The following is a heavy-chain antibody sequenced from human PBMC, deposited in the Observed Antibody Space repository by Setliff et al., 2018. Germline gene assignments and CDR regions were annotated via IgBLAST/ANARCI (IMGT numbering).Heavy chain of an antibody. V-gene: IGHV4-34*01. Sequence: TLSLTCAVYGESFSGRYWSWIRQPPGKGLEWIGEINHSGSTNYNPSLKSRVTISVDTSKNQFSLKLSSVAAADTAVYYCARGFDVCGGGACYTDGPYYFDYWGLGTLVTVSS. D-gene: IGHD2-21*02. J-gene: IGHJ4*02. CDR2: INHSGST. CDR1: GESFSGRY. CDR3: ARGFDVCGGGACYTDGPYYFDY.